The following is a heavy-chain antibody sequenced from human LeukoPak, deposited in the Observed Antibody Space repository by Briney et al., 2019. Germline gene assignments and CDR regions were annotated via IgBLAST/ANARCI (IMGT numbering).Heavy chain of an antibody. D-gene: IGHD3-3*01. J-gene: IGHJ3*02. V-gene: IGHV3-48*01. CDR3: ARDLFGSRLTIFGVVIPDALDI. CDR1: GFTFSSYS. CDR2: ISSSSTTI. Sequence: GGSLRLSCAASGFTFSSYSINWVRQAPGKGLEWVSYISSSSTTIYYADSVKGRFTISRDNANNSLYLQMNSLRAEDTAVYYCARDLFGSRLTIFGVVIPDALDIWGQGTMVTVSS.